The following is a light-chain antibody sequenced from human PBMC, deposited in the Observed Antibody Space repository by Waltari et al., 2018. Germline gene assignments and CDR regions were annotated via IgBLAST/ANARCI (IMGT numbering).Light chain of an antibody. Sequence: QSALTQPASVSGSPGQSIPISCTGPSNDIGNYNYVSWYQQNPGKAPKLMIYDVSNRPSGVSYRFSGSKSGNTASLTISGLQAEDEADYYCSSYTTSNSFVFGSGTTVTVL. CDR2: DVS. V-gene: IGLV2-14*03. CDR1: SNDIGNYNY. J-gene: IGLJ1*01. CDR3: SSYTTSNSFV.